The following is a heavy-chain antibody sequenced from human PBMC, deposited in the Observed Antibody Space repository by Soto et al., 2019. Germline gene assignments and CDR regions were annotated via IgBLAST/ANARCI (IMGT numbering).Heavy chain of an antibody. CDR1: GGSINNNNW. CDR2: IYHTGST. J-gene: IGHJ6*02. V-gene: IGHV4-4*02. CDR3: ARGGLSRVRGVRGSNNMDV. Sequence: QVQLQESGPGLVKPSGTLSLTCAVSGGSINNNNWWSWVRQSPGKGLEWIGEIYHTGSTNYNPSLESRVTFLVDKSKYQIALKVTSVTATDTAVYYCARGGLSRVRGVRGSNNMDVWCQGTTVTVAS. D-gene: IGHD3-10*01.